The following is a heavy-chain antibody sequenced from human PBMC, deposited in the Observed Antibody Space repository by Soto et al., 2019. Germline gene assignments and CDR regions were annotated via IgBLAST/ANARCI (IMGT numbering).Heavy chain of an antibody. CDR2: INAGNAKT. Sequence: QVQLVQSGAEVRKSGASVKVSCKTSGYTFTSYAIHWVRQAPGQRLEWMGWINAGNAKTKYSQKFQGRVTITRDTSATTAYMEMSRLRSEDTGVYYCARDLDSWACCVCRCYCPGMDVWGQGTTVTVSS. V-gene: IGHV1-3*01. J-gene: IGHJ6*02. CDR1: GYTFTSYA. D-gene: IGHD2-21*01. CDR3: ARDLDSWACCVCRCYCPGMDV.